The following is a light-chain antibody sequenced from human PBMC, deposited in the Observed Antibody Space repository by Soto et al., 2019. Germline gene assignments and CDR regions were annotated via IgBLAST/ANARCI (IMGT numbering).Light chain of an antibody. CDR3: QQYGSSPLYT. CDR2: GAS. CDR1: QSVSSSY. Sequence: EIVLTQSPGTLSLSPGERATLSCRASQSVSSSYLAWYQQKPGQAPRLLIYGASSRATGIPDRFSGSGSATDFTLTISRLEPEDFAGYYCQQYGSSPLYTFGQGTKLEIK. J-gene: IGKJ2*01. V-gene: IGKV3-20*01.